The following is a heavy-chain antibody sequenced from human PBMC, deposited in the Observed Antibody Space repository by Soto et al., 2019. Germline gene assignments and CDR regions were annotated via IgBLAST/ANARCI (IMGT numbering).Heavy chain of an antibody. CDR2: ISAYNGNT. CDR1: GYTFTSYG. CDR3: ARDSPPPRE. J-gene: IGHJ4*02. V-gene: IGHV1-18*01. Sequence: QVHLVQSGAEVKKPGAAVKVCCMASGYTFTSYGISWVRQSPGQGLEWMGWISAYNGNTNYPQKFQGRVTMTTDTSKSTAYMELRSRSSDDKAVYYCARDSPPPREWGQGTLVTVSS.